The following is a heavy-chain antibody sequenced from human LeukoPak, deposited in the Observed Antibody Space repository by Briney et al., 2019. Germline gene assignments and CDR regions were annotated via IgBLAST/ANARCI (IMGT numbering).Heavy chain of an antibody. J-gene: IGHJ4*02. CDR2: ISCSGGST. Sequence: PGGSLRLSCAASGFPFSSYAMSWVRQARGKGLEWDSAISCSGGSTYYADSVKGRFTISRDNSKNTLYLQMNSLRAEDTAVYYCAKVRRTWIQLWPEFDYWGQGTLVTVSS. CDR1: GFPFSSYA. D-gene: IGHD5-18*01. V-gene: IGHV3-23*01. CDR3: AKVRRTWIQLWPEFDY.